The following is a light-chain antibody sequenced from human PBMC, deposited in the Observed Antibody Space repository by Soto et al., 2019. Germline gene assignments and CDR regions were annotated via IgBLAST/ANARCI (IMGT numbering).Light chain of an antibody. CDR2: DAS. V-gene: IGKV3-11*01. Sequence: EIVLTQSPGTLSLSPGERATLSCRASQSVSSFLAWYQQKPGQAPRLLIYDASNRATDIPASFSGSGSGTDFTLTINSLDPEDFAVYYCQQRSNWPPTFGPGTKVDIK. J-gene: IGKJ3*01. CDR3: QQRSNWPPT. CDR1: QSVSSF.